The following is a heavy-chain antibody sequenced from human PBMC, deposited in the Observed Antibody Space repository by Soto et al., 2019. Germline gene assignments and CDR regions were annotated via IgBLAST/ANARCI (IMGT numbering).Heavy chain of an antibody. V-gene: IGHV4-31*03. CDR2: IYYSGST. CDR1: GGSISSGGYY. Sequence: PSETLSLTCTVSGGSISSGGYYWSWIRHHPGKGLEWTGYIYYSGSTYYNPSLKSRVTISVDTSKNQFSLNLSSVTAADTAVYYCARVPPGGSWFDPWGQGTLVTGSS. J-gene: IGHJ5*02. CDR3: ARVPPGGSWFDP. D-gene: IGHD3-10*01.